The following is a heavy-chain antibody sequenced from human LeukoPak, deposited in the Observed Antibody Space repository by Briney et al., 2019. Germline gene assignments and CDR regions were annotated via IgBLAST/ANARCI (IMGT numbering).Heavy chain of an antibody. CDR3: LVQGGTVTSGYYYYYYMDV. V-gene: IGHV4-39*07. CDR1: GGSISSSSYY. CDR2: IYYSGST. D-gene: IGHD4-17*01. J-gene: IGHJ6*03. Sequence: PSETLSLTCTVSGGSISSSSYYWGWIRQPPGKGLEWIGSIYYSGSTYYNPSLKSRVTISVDTSKNQFSLKLSSVTAADTAVYYCLVQGGTVTSGYYYYYYMDVWGKGTTVTVSS.